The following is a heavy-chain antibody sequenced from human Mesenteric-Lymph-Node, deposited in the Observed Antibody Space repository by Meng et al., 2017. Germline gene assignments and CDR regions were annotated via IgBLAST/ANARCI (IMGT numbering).Heavy chain of an antibody. CDR2: ISYDGSNK. D-gene: IGHD1-26*01. Sequence: SLKISCAASGFTFSSYAMHWVRQAPGKGLEWVAVISYDGSNKYYADSVKRRFNNSRDKSKNTLYLQMNIQRAEDTAVYYCAIEWELDYWGQGTMVTVSS. CDR1: GFTFSSYA. CDR3: AIEWELDY. V-gene: IGHV3-30*04. J-gene: IGHJ4*02.